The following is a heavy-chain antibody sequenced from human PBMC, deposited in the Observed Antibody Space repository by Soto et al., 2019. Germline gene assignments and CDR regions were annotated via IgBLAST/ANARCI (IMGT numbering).Heavy chain of an antibody. J-gene: IGHJ4*02. CDR1: GFTFGSYA. Sequence: EVQLLESGGGLVQPGGSLRLSCAASGFTFGSYAMNWVRQAPGKGLEWVSVISGSGGSTYYADSVKGRFTISRVNSKNTLDLQMNSLRAEDKAVYYCARRSSSWYFDYWGQGTLVTVSS. V-gene: IGHV3-23*01. CDR3: ARRSSSWYFDY. D-gene: IGHD6-13*01. CDR2: ISGSGGST.